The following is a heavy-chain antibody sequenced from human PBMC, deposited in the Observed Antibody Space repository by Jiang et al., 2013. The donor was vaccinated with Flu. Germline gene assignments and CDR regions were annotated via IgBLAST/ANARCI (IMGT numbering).Heavy chain of an antibody. CDR1: GFTFSSYA. V-gene: IGHV3-30*01. D-gene: IGHD1-14*01. CDR2: ISYDGSNK. J-gene: IGHJ3*02. Sequence: GGGVVQPGRSLRLSCAASGFTFSSYAMHWVRQAPGKGLEWVAVISYDGSNKYYADSVKGRFTISRDNSKNTLYLQMNSLRAEDTAVYYCARVPSYKKNAFDIWGQGTMVTVSS. CDR3: ARVPSYKKNAFDI.